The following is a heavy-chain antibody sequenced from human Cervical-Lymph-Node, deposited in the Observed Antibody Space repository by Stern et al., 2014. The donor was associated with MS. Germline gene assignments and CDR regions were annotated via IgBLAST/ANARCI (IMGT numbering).Heavy chain of an antibody. CDR1: GFTFRSYA. V-gene: IGHV3-30*04. CDR2: VSYDGSKK. D-gene: IGHD3-3*01. CDR3: AKDPIHYDFWSGYVDY. J-gene: IGHJ4*02. Sequence: VHLVESGGGVVQPGRSLRLSCAASGFTFRSYAMHWVRQAPGKGLEWVAIVSYDGSKKYYADSVKGRFTISRDNSKNTLFLQMNSLRAEDTAVYYCAKDPIHYDFWSGYVDYWGQGALVSVSS.